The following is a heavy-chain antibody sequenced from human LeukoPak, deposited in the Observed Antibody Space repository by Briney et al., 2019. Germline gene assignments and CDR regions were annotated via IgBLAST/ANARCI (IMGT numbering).Heavy chain of an antibody. CDR3: TRDRGAYNLYDY. J-gene: IGHJ4*02. V-gene: IGHV3-49*04. CDR2: VRSKAYGETA. Sequence: GGSLRLSCAASGFTFSSYAMNWVRQAPGKGLEWVGFVRSKAYGETADYAASVKGRFTISRDDSKAIAYLQMNSLKTEDTAVYHCTRDRGAYNLYDYWGQGTLVTVSS. D-gene: IGHD1-1*01. CDR1: GFTFSSYA.